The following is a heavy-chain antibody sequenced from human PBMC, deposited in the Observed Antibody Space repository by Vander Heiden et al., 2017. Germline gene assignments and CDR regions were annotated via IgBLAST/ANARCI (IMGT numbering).Heavy chain of an antibody. CDR3: ARGGRGYSYGSDY. J-gene: IGHJ4*02. CDR1: GFTFSSYD. V-gene: IGHV3-13*01. Sequence: EVQLVESGGGLVQLGGSLRLSCAASGFTFSSYDRHWVRQAKGKGLEWVSAIGTAGDTYYPGSVKGRFTISRENAKNSLYLQMNSLRAGDTAVYYCARGGRGYSYGSDYWGQGTLGTVSS. D-gene: IGHD5-18*01. CDR2: IGTAGDT.